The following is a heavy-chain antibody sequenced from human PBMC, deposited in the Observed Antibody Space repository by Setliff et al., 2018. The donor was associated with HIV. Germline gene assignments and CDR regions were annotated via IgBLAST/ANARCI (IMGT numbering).Heavy chain of an antibody. CDR3: ARDRSDYYNLPGYFDH. J-gene: IGHJ4*02. Sequence: PSETLSLTCAVYGGSFNDYYWTWIRQPPGKGLEWLGEIDHSGSTKYHASLKSRVTISVDTSKNQFSLKLSSVTAADTAVYYCARDRSDYYNLPGYFDHWGQGTPVTVSS. D-gene: IGHD3-3*01. CDR1: GGSFNDYY. CDR2: IDHSGST. V-gene: IGHV4-34*01.